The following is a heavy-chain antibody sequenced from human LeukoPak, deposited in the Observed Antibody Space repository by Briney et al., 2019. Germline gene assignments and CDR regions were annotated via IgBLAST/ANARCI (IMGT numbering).Heavy chain of an antibody. V-gene: IGHV4-30-4*01. CDR2: IYYSGST. Sequence: PSQTVSLTCTVSGGSISSGDYYWSWIRQPPGKGLEWIGYIYYSGSTYYNPSLKSRVTISVDTSKNPFSLKLSSVTAADTAVYYCARHYGSGSYFGYWGQGTLVTVSS. CDR1: GGSISSGDYY. CDR3: ARHYGSGSYFGY. J-gene: IGHJ4*02. D-gene: IGHD3-10*01.